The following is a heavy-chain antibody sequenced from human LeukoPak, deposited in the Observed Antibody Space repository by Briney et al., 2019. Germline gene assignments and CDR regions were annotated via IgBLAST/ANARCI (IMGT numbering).Heavy chain of an antibody. V-gene: IGHV4-59*01. CDR2: IYYSGST. CDR1: GGSISSYY. Sequence: SETLSLTCTVSGGSISSYYWSWIRQPPGKGLEWIGHIYYSGSTNYNPSLKSRVTISVDTSKNQFSLKLSSVTAADTAVYYCARDVGAGYDGWGQGTLVTVSS. J-gene: IGHJ4*02. CDR3: ARDVGAGYDG. D-gene: IGHD5-12*01.